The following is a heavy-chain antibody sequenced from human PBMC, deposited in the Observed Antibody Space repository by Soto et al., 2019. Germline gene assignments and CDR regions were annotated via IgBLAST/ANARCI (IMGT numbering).Heavy chain of an antibody. J-gene: IGHJ4*02. D-gene: IGHD6-19*01. CDR3: ARDLGWAFDS. V-gene: IGHV3-48*02. CDR1: GFTFSTFS. CDR2: ISGGGRPI. Sequence: EVQLVESGGGSVQPRGSLRLSCAASGFTFSTFSMNWVRQAPGRGLEWISYISGGGRPISYADSVKGRFTISRDNAKNSLDLQMDSLTDEDTAVYYCARDLGWAFDSWGQGTLVTVSS.